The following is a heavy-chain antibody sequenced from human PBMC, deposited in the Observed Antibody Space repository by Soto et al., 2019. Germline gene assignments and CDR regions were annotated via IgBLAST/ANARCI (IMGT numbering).Heavy chain of an antibody. D-gene: IGHD3-3*01. CDR3: TTEKTTYYDFWSGYSGDYYYYGMDV. V-gene: IGHV3-21*03. J-gene: IGHJ6*02. CDR1: GFTFSSYS. CDR2: ISSSSSYI. Sequence: PGGSLRLSCAASGFTFSSYSMNWVRQAPGKGLEWVSSISSSSSYIYYADSVKGRFTISRDNAKNSLYLQMNSLKTEDTAVYYCTTEKTTYYDFWSGYSGDYYYYGMDVWGQGTTVTVSS.